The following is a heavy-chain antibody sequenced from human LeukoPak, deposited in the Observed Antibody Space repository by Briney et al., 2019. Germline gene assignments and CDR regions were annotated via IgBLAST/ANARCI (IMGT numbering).Heavy chain of an antibody. D-gene: IGHD4-17*01. CDR2: INPSGGST. J-gene: IGHJ4*02. CDR3: ASEDYGDYGSDY. Sequence: ASVKVPCTASGYTFTSYYMHWVRQAPGQGLEWMGIINPSGGSTSYAQKFQGRVTMTRDTSTSTVYMELSSLRSEDTAVYYCASEDYGDYGSDYWGQGTLVTVSS. V-gene: IGHV1-46*01. CDR1: GYTFTSYY.